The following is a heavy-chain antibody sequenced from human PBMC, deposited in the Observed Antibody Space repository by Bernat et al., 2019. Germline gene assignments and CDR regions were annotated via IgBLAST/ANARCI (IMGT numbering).Heavy chain of an antibody. CDR3: ARDSSGFNRHLDY. CDR2: IWYDGGNK. J-gene: IGHJ4*02. D-gene: IGHD3-22*01. V-gene: IGHV3-33*01. CDR1: GFTFSNYG. Sequence: QVQLVESGGGVVQPGRSLRLSCAASGFTFSNYGMHWVRQAPGKGLEWVAVIWYDGGNKYYADSVKGRFTISRDSSKNTLYLQMNSLRAEDTAVYYCARDSSGFNRHLDYWGQGTLVTVSS.